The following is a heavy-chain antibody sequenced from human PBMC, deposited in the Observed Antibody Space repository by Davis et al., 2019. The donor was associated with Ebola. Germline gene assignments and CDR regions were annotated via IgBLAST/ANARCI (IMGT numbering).Heavy chain of an antibody. Sequence: AASVKVSCKASGYTFTSYGISWVRQAPGQGLEWMGRISAYNGNTNYAQKLQGRVSMTTDTSTSTAYMELRSLRSDDTAVYYCARDSMVRGNDYWGQGTLVTVSS. CDR2: ISAYNGNT. J-gene: IGHJ4*02. V-gene: IGHV1-18*01. D-gene: IGHD3-10*01. CDR3: ARDSMVRGNDY. CDR1: GYTFTSYG.